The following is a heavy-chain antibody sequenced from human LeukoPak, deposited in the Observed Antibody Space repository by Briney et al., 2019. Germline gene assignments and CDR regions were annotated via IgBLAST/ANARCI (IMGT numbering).Heavy chain of an antibody. CDR3: AADYGDYVSPSD. J-gene: IGHJ4*02. CDR1: GFNFSDSA. CDR2: SSYDGTNK. D-gene: IGHD4-17*01. Sequence: GGSLRLSCAASGFNFSDSAMHWVRQPPGKGLEGVAVSSYDGTNKYYAASVNGRFTSSRDNSKNTLFLQMNNLRLEDTAVYYCAADYGDYVSPSDWGQGSLVIVSS. V-gene: IGHV3-30*04.